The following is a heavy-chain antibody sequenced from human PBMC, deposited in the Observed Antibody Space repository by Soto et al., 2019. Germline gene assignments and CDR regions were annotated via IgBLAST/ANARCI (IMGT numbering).Heavy chain of an antibody. D-gene: IGHD3-10*01. J-gene: IGHJ4*02. CDR1: RGSISSGTYY. Sequence: QLQLQESGPGLVKPSETLSLTCTVSRGSISSGTYYWGWIRQPPGKGREWIGSIYYSGNTYYNPSLKSRVTISVDTSKNQFSLKLSSVTAADTAVYYCARHPPGLLLKGYVDYWGQGTLVTVSS. CDR2: IYYSGNT. V-gene: IGHV4-39*01. CDR3: ARHPPGLLLKGYVDY.